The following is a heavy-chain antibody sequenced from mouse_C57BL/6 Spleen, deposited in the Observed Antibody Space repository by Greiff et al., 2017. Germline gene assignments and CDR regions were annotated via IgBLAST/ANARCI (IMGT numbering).Heavy chain of an antibody. CDR2: INPNNGGT. CDR1: GYTFTDYY. CDR3: AREGRGFDY. J-gene: IGHJ2*01. D-gene: IGHD3-3*01. Sequence: VQLQQSGPELVKPGASVKISCKASGYTFTDYYMNWVKQSHGKSLEWIGDINPNNGGTSYNQKFKGKATLTVDKSSSTAYMELRSLTSEDSAVYYCAREGRGFDYWGQGTTLTVSS. V-gene: IGHV1-26*01.